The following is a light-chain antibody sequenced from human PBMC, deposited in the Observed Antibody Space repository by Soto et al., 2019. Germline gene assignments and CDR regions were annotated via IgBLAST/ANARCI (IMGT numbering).Light chain of an antibody. CDR2: GAS. V-gene: IGKV3-20*01. Sequence: IVLTQSPGTLSLSPGERATLSCRASQSVSSSYFAWYQQRFGQAPRLLIYGASSRATGIPDRFSGSGSGTDFTLTISRREPEDFAVYYCQQYGSSSWTFGQGTKVEIK. CDR3: QQYGSSSWT. J-gene: IGKJ1*01. CDR1: QSVSSSY.